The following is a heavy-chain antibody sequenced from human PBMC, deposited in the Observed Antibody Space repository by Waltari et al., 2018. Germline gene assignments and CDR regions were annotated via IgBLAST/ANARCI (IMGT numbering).Heavy chain of an antibody. D-gene: IGHD1-7*01. CDR1: GDSLDTNY. CDR3: ARALWRVGTRGDFFDI. Sequence: QVQLRESGPGLVKSSETLSLTCSVSGDSLDTNYWSWIRQSPGKGLEWLGYVQSSGSTDYHPSFRCRVTMSADASKHQFSLTLKSLTAADTATYFCARALWRVGTRGDFFDIWGRGTTVTVS. CDR2: VQSSGST. V-gene: IGHV4-59*01. J-gene: IGHJ3*02.